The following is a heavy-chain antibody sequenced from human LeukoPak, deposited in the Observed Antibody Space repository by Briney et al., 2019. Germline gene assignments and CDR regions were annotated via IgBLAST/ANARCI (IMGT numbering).Heavy chain of an antibody. J-gene: IGHJ1*01. D-gene: IGHD7-27*01. CDR3: ARESETGVPSAEYFQH. CDR1: GFTFSSYA. CDR2: VIGSGSST. Sequence: PGGSLRLSCAASGFTFSSYAMSWVRQAPGKGLEWVSVVIGSGSSTYYADSVKGRFTISRDNSKNTLYLQMNSLRAEDTAVYYCARESETGVPSAEYFQHWGQGTLVTVSS. V-gene: IGHV3-23*01.